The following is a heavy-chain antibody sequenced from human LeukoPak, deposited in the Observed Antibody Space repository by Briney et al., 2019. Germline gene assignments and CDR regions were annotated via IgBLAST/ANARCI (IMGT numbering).Heavy chain of an antibody. V-gene: IGHV4-34*01. CDR2: INHSGST. D-gene: IGHD3-10*01. Sequence: SETLSLTCAVYGGSFSGYYWSWIRQPPGKGLEWIGEINHSGSTNYNPSLKSRVTISVDTSKNQFSLKLSSVIAPHPGVYYWGRGQDVRPFWEMVWGPYYYYGMEVWGKGDTVNGFS. CDR1: GGSFSGYY. CDR3: GRGQDVRPFWEMVWGPYYYYGMEV. J-gene: IGHJ6*01.